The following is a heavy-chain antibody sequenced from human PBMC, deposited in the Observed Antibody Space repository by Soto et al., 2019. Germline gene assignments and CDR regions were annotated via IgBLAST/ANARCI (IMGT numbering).Heavy chain of an antibody. CDR2: IYYSGST. J-gene: IGHJ3*02. Sequence: SETLSLTCTVSGDSISNYYWSWIRQPPGKGLEWIGYIYYSGSTCYNPSLQSRVSISVDTSKNKFSLKLSSVTAADTAVYYCARPHNWGRDGFDTWDQGTRVTVSS. V-gene: IGHV4-59*01. CDR3: ARPHNWGRDGFDT. D-gene: IGHD1-1*01. CDR1: GDSISNYY.